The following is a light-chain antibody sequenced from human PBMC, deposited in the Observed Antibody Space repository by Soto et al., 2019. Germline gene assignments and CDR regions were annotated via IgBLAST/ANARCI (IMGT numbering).Light chain of an antibody. Sequence: QSVLTQPPSVSAAPGQKVTISCSGSSSNIGNKYVSWYQQLPGTAPKLLIYDNNKRPSGIPDRFSGSKSGTSATLGITGLQTGDEADYYCGTWDSSLPAGVFGGGTKLTVL. J-gene: IGLJ2*01. CDR3: GTWDSSLPAGV. CDR1: SSNIGNKY. V-gene: IGLV1-51*01. CDR2: DNN.